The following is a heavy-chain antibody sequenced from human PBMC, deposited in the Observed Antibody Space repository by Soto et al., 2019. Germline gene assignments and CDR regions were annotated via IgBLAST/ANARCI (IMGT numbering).Heavy chain of an antibody. D-gene: IGHD3-10*01. J-gene: IGHJ4*02. CDR1: LFTFSSYT. Sequence: GGSLRLSCAASLFTFSSYTMSWVRQAPGKGPEWVSAITASGDYTVYADSVKGRFTISRDNSKNTLFLEISSLRAGDTGVYFCAGRGGSGSYCWGQGTLVTVSS. CDR2: ITASGDYT. V-gene: IGHV3-23*01. CDR3: AGRGGSGSYC.